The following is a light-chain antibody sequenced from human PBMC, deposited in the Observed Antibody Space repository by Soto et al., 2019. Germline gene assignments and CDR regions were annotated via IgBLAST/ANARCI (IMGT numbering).Light chain of an antibody. J-gene: IGLJ1*01. CDR2: DVS. Sequence: QSALSQPRSVSGSPGQSVTISCTGTSRDVGGYNYVSCSQQYSGKAPKVMIYDVSKRPSGVPDRFSGSKSGNTASLTISGLQAEDEADYYCCSYAASNTFVFGTGTKVTVL. CDR3: CSYAASNTFV. CDR1: SRDVGGYNY. V-gene: IGLV2-11*01.